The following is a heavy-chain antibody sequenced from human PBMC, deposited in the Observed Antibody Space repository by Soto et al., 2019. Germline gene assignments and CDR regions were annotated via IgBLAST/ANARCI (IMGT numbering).Heavy chain of an antibody. CDR2: IDWDDDK. CDR1: GFSLSTSGMC. J-gene: IGHJ6*03. D-gene: IGHD3-3*01. Sequence: SGPTLVNPTQTLTLTCTFSGFSLSTSGMCVSWIRQPPGKALEWLARIDWDDDKYYSTSLKTRLTISKDTSKNQVVLTMTNMDPVDTATYYCARMIGFGVVDYYYMDVWGKGTTVTVSS. V-gene: IGHV2-70*11. CDR3: ARMIGFGVVDYYYMDV.